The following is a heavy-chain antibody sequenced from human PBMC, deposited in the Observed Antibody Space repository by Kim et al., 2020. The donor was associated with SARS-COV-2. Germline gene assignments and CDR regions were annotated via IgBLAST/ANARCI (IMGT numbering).Heavy chain of an antibody. CDR1: GGSISSSSYY. V-gene: IGHV4-39*01. J-gene: IGHJ5*02. D-gene: IGHD3-22*01. CDR3: AREGYYHDSSEPIVP. Sequence: SETLSLTCTVSGGSISSSSYYWGWIRQPPGKGLEWIGNIYYSGSTYYNPSLKSRVTISVDTSKNQFSLKLSSVTAADTAMYYCAREGYYHDSSEPIVPGGQGTLVTVSS. CDR2: IYYSGST.